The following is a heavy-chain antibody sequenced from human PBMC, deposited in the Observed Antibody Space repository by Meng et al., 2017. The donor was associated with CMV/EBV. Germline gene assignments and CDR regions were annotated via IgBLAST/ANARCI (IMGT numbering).Heavy chain of an antibody. Sequence: SFGTYCMHWVSQAPGEGLVWVSRLNSHGNTTNYADSVKGRFIISRDNAKTTLYLQMNSLRAEDTAVYYCARALDCSSSSCPRAFDAWGQGTLVTVSS. CDR2: LNSHGNTT. CDR3: ARALDCSSSSCPRAFDA. J-gene: IGHJ4*02. V-gene: IGHV3-74*01. CDR1: SFGTYC. D-gene: IGHD2-2*01.